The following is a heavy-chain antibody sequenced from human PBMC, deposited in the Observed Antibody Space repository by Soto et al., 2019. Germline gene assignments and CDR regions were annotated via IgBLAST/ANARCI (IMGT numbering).Heavy chain of an antibody. CDR3: AREPQLGEFDY. V-gene: IGHV4-59*01. J-gene: IGHJ4*02. CDR2: IYYSGST. D-gene: IGHD1-1*01. Sequence: SETLSLTCTVSGGSISSYYWSWIRQPPGKGLEWIGYIYYSGSTNYNPSLKSRVTISVDTSKNQFSLKLSSVTAADTAVYYCAREPQLGEFDYWGRGTLVTVSS. CDR1: GGSISSYY.